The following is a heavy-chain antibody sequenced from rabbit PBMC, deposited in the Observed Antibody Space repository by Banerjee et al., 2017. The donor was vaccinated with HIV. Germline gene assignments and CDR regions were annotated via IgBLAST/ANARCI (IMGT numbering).Heavy chain of an antibody. CDR2: IYTGSSGST. CDR1: GFSFSSSYY. CDR3: ARSDYYNYGSANYAYATGYVFNL. J-gene: IGHJ4*01. D-gene: IGHD6-1*01. Sequence: QSLEESGGDLVKPGASLTLTCTASGFSFSSSYYMCWVRQAPGKGLEWIACIYTGSSGSTYYASWAKGRFTISKTSSTTVTLQMTSLTAADTATYFCARSDYYNYGSANYAYATGYVFNLWGQGTLVTVS. V-gene: IGHV1S40*01.